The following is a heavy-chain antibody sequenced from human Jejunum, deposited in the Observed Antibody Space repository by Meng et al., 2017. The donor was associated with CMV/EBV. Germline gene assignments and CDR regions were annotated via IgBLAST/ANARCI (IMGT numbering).Heavy chain of an antibody. CDR2: IREIGAT. D-gene: IGHD6-19*01. CDR1: GASISSGNW. Sequence: CAVSGASISSGNWWSWVRQPPGMGLEWIGEIREIGATNYNPSLRSRVTISVDKSKNQLSLRLTSVTAADTAVYYCTRDEGNSGWYMVWGQGTLVTVSS. V-gene: IGHV4-4*02. CDR3: TRDEGNSGWYMV. J-gene: IGHJ4*02.